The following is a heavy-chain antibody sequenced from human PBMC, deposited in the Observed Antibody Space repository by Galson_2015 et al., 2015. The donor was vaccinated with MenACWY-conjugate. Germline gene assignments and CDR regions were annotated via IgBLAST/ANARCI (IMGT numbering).Heavy chain of an antibody. J-gene: IGHJ4*02. D-gene: IGHD3-3*01. CDR2: ISAYNGNT. CDR1: GYTFTSYG. V-gene: IGHV1-18*04. Sequence: SVKVSCKASGYTFTSYGISWVRQAPGQGLEWMGWISAYNGNTNYAQKLQGRVTMTTDTSTSTAYMELRSLRSDDTAVYYCARQRYDFWSGYYARLFDYWGQGTLVTVSS. CDR3: ARQRYDFWSGYYARLFDY.